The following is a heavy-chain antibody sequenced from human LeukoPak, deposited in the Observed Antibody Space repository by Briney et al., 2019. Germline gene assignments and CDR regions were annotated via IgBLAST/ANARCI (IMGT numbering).Heavy chain of an antibody. CDR2: IIPIFGTA. Sequence: SVRVSCKASGGTFSSYAISWVRQAPGQGLEWMGRIIPIFGTANYAQKFQGRVTITTDESTSTAYMELSSLRSEDTAVYYCARVRDGYNSYYFDYWGQGTLVTVSS. D-gene: IGHD5-24*01. CDR3: ARVRDGYNSYYFDY. J-gene: IGHJ4*02. V-gene: IGHV1-69*05. CDR1: GGTFSSYA.